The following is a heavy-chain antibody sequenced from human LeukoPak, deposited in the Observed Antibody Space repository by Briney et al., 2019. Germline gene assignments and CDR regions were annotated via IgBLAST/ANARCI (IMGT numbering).Heavy chain of an antibody. J-gene: IGHJ3*02. CDR1: GYTFTSYY. CDR2: INPSGGST. V-gene: IGHV1-46*01. D-gene: IGHD3-3*01. Sequence: GASVKVSCKASGYTFTSYYMHWVRQAPGQGLEWMGIINPSGGSTSYAQKFQGRVTMTRDMSTSTVYMELSSLRSEDTAVYYCARGFRLYDFWSGYEGYDDAFDIWGQGTMVTVSS. CDR3: ARGFRLYDFWSGYEGYDDAFDI.